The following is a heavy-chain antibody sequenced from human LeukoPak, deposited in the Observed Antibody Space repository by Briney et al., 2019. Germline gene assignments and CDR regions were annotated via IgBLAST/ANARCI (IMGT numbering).Heavy chain of an antibody. J-gene: IGHJ3*02. CDR3: ARDAAVEDAFDI. CDR2: ISSSSSYI. D-gene: IGHD6-19*01. CDR1: GFTFSSYS. Sequence: GGSLRLSCAASGFTFSSYSMNWVRQAPGKGLEWVSSISSSSSYIYYADSVKGRFTISRDNAKYSLYLQMNSLRAEDTAVYYCARDAAVEDAFDIWGQGTMVTVSS. V-gene: IGHV3-21*01.